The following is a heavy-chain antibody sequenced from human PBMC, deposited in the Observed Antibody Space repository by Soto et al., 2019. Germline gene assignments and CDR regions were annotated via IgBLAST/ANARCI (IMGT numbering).Heavy chain of an antibody. Sequence: QVQLVQSGAEVKKPGSSVKVSCKTSGGTFSSYAISWVRQAPGQGLEWMGGIIPMFGTANYAQKFQGRVTITADESTSTVYMELTSLRSEDTAVYYCARSRANYYDSRGYYYSSFHYWGQGTLVTVSS. CDR1: GGTFSSYA. D-gene: IGHD3-22*01. V-gene: IGHV1-69*12. CDR3: ARSRANYYDSRGYYYSSFHY. J-gene: IGHJ4*02. CDR2: IIPMFGTA.